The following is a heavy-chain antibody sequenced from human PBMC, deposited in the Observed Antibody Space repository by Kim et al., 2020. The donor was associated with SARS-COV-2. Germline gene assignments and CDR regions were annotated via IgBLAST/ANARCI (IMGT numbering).Heavy chain of an antibody. CDR3: AKDKIAVAGVFDY. Sequence: WGSLRLSCAASGFTFSSYAMSWVRQAPGKGLEWVSAISGSGGSTYYADSEKGRFTISRDNSKNTLYLQMNSLRAEDTAVYYCAKDKIAVAGVFDYWGQGTLVTVSS. D-gene: IGHD6-19*01. J-gene: IGHJ4*02. CDR2: ISGSGGST. CDR1: GFTFSSYA. V-gene: IGHV3-23*01.